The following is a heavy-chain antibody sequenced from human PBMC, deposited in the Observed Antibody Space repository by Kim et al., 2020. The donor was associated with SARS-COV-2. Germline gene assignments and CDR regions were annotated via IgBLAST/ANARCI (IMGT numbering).Heavy chain of an antibody. V-gene: IGHV7-4-1*02. D-gene: IGHD6-19*01. J-gene: IGHJ4*02. CDR3: ARDPAIIAVADGFDY. Sequence: RGLTGRFVFSLDTSVSTAYLQISSLKAEDTAVYYCARDPAIIAVADGFDYWGQGTLVTVSS.